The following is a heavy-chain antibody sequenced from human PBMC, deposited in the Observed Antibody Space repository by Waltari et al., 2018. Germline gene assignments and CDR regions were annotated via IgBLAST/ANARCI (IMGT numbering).Heavy chain of an antibody. CDR2: IYYSGST. CDR3: ARGGRPQSSWYLSY. V-gene: IGHV4-59*01. J-gene: IGHJ4*02. CDR1: GGSISSYY. Sequence: QVQLQESGPGLVKPSETLSLTCTVYGGSISSYYWSWIRQPPGKGLEWIGYIYYSGSTNYNPSLKSRVTISVDTSKNQFSLKLSSVTAADTAVYYCARGGRPQSSWYLSYWGQGTLVTVSS. D-gene: IGHD6-13*01.